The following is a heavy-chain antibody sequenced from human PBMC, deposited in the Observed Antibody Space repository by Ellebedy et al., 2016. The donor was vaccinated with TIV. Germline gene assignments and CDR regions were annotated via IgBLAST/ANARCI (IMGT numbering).Heavy chain of an antibody. D-gene: IGHD3-16*02. J-gene: IGHJ6*02. CDR2: INHSGST. CDR3: ARGANSSKYDYVWGSYRYTGPYYYYGMDV. Sequence: SETLSLTXAVYGGSFSGYYWSWIRQPPGKGLEWIGEINHSGSTNYNPSLKSRVTISVDTSKNQFSLKLSSVTAADTAVYYCARGANSSKYDYVWGSYRYTGPYYYYGMDVWGQGTTVTVSS. CDR1: GGSFSGYY. V-gene: IGHV4-34*01.